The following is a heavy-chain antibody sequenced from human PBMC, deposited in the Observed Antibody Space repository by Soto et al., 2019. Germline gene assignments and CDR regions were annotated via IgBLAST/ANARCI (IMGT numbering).Heavy chain of an antibody. V-gene: IGHV1-69*13. CDR1: GGTFSSYA. Sequence: ASVKVSWKASGGTFSSYAISWVRQAPGQGLEWMGGIIPIFGTANYAQKFQGRVTITADESTSTAYMELSSLRSEDTAVYYCARVRNSSGYYHVYFAYWGQGTLVTVSS. J-gene: IGHJ4*02. D-gene: IGHD3-22*01. CDR3: ARVRNSSGYYHVYFAY. CDR2: IIPIFGTA.